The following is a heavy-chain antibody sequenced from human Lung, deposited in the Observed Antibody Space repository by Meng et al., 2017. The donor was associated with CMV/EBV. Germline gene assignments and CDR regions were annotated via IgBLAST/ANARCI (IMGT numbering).Heavy chain of an antibody. V-gene: IGHV3-30-3*01. CDR1: GFSFPTYS. Sequence: GGSXRLXXTASGFSFPTYSLHWVRQAPGKGLEWVAVISYDGSNKYYADSVKGRFTISRDNSKNKMYFQMNSLKTEDTSVYYCARDSEGSNGSGRSPYYFDFXGRGTLVTVSS. CDR2: ISYDGSNK. CDR3: ARDSEGSNGSGRSPYYFDF. J-gene: IGHJ4*02. D-gene: IGHD2-8*01.